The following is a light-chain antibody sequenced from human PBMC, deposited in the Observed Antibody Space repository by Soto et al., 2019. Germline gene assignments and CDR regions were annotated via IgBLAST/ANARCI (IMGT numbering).Light chain of an antibody. J-gene: IGKJ1*01. V-gene: IGKV3-20*01. CDR1: QTVSSNY. CDR3: QQYVTSPRT. Sequence: EIVLTQSPGTLSLSPGERATLPCRASQTVSSNYLAWYQQKPGQAPRLLIYVASSRATGIPDRFSGSGSGTDFTLTISRLEPEDFAVYYCQQYVTSPRTFGQGTKVEIK. CDR2: VAS.